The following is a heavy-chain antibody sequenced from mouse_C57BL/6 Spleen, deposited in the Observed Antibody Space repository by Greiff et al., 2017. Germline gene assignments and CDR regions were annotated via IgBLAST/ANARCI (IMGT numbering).Heavy chain of an antibody. V-gene: IGHV1-50*01. CDR3: ARSGSWATSAWFAY. J-gene: IGHJ3*01. Sequence: QVQLQQPGAELVKPGASVKLSCKASGYTFTSYWMQWVKQRPGQGLEWIGEIDPSDSYTNYNQKFKGKATLTVDTSSSTAYMQLSSLTSEDSAVYYCARSGSWATSAWFAYWGQGTLVTVSA. D-gene: IGHD3-1*01. CDR2: IDPSDSYT. CDR1: GYTFTSYW.